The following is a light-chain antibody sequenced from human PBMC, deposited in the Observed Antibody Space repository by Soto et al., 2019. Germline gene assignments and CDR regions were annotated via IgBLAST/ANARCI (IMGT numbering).Light chain of an antibody. CDR2: GAS. Sequence: EIVMTQSPATLSVSPGERATLSCRASQSVSSNLAWYQQKPGQAPRLLIYGASTRATGIPARFSGSRSGTEFTLTISILQSEDFAVYYCQQYNNCPYTFGQGTKLELK. J-gene: IGKJ2*01. CDR1: QSVSSN. V-gene: IGKV3-15*01. CDR3: QQYNNCPYT.